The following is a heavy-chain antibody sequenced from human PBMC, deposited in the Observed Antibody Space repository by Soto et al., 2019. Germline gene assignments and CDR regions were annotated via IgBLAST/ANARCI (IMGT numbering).Heavy chain of an antibody. Sequence: PSVTTSVSGNVADGTNRSGLYSWSRIQRPTGKGLEWIGYIYHSGSTYYNPSLKSRVTISVDRSKNQFSLKLSSVTAADTAVYYCAISSSSMGWFDPWGQGTLLHRLL. CDR3: AISSSSMGWFDP. D-gene: IGHD6-6*01. CDR1: DGTNRSGLYS. J-gene: IGHJ5*02. V-gene: IGHV4-30-2*01. CDR2: IYHSGST.